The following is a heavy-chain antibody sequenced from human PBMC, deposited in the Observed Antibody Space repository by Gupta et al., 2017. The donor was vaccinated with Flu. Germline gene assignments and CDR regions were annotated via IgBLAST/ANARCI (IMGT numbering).Heavy chain of an antibody. V-gene: IGHV3-23*01. CDR1: GFTFSSYA. Sequence: EVQLLESGGGLVQPGGSLRLSCAASGFTFSSYAMSWVRQAPGKGLEWVSAISGSGGSTYYADSVKGRFTISRDNSKNTLYLQTNSLRAEDTAVYYCAKTVVPAAIPPNWFDPWGQGTLVTVSS. D-gene: IGHD2-2*02. J-gene: IGHJ5*02. CDR2: ISGSGGST. CDR3: AKTVVPAAIPPNWFDP.